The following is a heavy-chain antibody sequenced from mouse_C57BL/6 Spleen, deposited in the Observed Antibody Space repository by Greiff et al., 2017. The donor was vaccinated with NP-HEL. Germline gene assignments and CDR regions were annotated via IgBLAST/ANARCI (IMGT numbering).Heavy chain of an antibody. J-gene: IGHJ1*03. D-gene: IGHD4-1*01. CDR2: LSDGGSYT. CDR1: GFTFSSYA. V-gene: IGHV5-4*01. Sequence: EVQRVESGGGLVKPGGSLKLSCAASGFTFSSYAMSWVRQTPEKRLEWVATLSDGGSYTYYPDNVKGRFTISRDNAKNNLYLQMSHLKSEDTAMYYCARGTGTWGYFDVWGTGTTVTVSS. CDR3: ARGTGTWGYFDV.